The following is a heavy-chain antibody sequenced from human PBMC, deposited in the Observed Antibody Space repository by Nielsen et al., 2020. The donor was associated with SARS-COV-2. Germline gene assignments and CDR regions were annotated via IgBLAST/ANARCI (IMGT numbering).Heavy chain of an antibody. J-gene: IGHJ6*03. CDR1: GFRFTSYS. CDR3: ARRAEGLELWRRYFYYMDV. V-gene: IGHV3-21*06. Sequence: GGSLRLSCAASGFRFTSYSMNWVRQAPGKGLEWVASITMSGAYIYYADSVKGRFTVSRDNSLYLEMNSLRAEDTAVYYCARRAEGLELWRRYFYYMDVWGKGTTVTVSS. CDR2: ITMSGAYI. D-gene: IGHD5-18*01.